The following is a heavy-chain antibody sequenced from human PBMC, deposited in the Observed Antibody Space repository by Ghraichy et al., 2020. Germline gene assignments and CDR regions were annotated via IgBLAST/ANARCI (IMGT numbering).Heavy chain of an antibody. CDR1: GFTFSSYW. D-gene: IGHD3-10*01. Sequence: LSLTCAASGFTFSSYWMHWVRQAPGKGLVWVSRINSDGSSTSYADSVKGRFTISRDNAKNTLYLQMNSLRAEDTAVYYCAREGPGANDAFDIWGQGTMVTVSS. V-gene: IGHV3-74*01. J-gene: IGHJ3*02. CDR3: AREGPGANDAFDI. CDR2: INSDGSST.